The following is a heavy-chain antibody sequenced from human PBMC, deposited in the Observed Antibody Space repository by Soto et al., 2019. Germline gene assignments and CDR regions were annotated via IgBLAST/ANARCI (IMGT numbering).Heavy chain of an antibody. Sequence: WGALRLSCAASGFTFSSYDMHWVRQATGKGLEWVSAIGTAGDTYYPGSVKGRFTISRENAKNSLYLQMNSLRAGDTAVYYCARSGLNYYDSSGSTGGMDVWGQGTTVTVSS. CDR2: IGTAGDT. CDR1: GFTFSSYD. D-gene: IGHD3-22*01. J-gene: IGHJ6*02. CDR3: ARSGLNYYDSSGSTGGMDV. V-gene: IGHV3-13*01.